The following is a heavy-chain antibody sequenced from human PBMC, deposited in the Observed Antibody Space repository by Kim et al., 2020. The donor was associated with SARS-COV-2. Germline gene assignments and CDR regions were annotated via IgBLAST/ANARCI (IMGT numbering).Heavy chain of an antibody. Sequence: ASVKVSCKASGYNFTGYSMHWVRQAPGQGLEWMGWINPISGATNYAQKFQGRVTMTRDTSISTAYMELSSLRSDDTAVYYCATETGAPEVAIFFDYWGQGSLVTVSS. CDR3: ATETGAPEVAIFFDY. CDR1: GYNFTGYS. J-gene: IGHJ4*02. D-gene: IGHD5-12*01. CDR2: INPISGAT. V-gene: IGHV1-2*02.